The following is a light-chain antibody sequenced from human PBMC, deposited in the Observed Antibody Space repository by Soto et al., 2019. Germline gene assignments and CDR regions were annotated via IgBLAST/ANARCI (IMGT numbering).Light chain of an antibody. CDR3: QQYNTYPLT. Sequence: DIQMTQSASTLSASVGERVTITCRASQSITTWLAWYQQKPGKAPKLLIYKASSLEGGVPSRFSGSGSGTEFNITTSSLQPDDFATYYCQQYNTYPLTFGGGTKVDIK. CDR2: KAS. CDR1: QSITTW. V-gene: IGKV1-5*03. J-gene: IGKJ4*01.